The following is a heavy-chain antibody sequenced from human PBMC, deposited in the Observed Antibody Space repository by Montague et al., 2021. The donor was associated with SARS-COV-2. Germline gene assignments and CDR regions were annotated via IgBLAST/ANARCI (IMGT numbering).Heavy chain of an antibody. CDR2: ISSAGST. D-gene: IGHD2-15*01. CDR3: AREVVLADCFDF. CDR1: GDSFTYFY. Sequence: SETLSLTCSVSGDSFTYFYWNWIRQSPGKGLEWIGYISSAGSTNYNPSFKSRFTISVDTSENQFSLKVTSVTAADTAVYYCAREVVLADCFDFWGHGTLVTVSS. V-gene: IGHV4-59*01. J-gene: IGHJ4*01.